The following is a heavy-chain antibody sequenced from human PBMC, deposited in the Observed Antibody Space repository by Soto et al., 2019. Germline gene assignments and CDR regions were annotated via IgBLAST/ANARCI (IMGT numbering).Heavy chain of an antibody. J-gene: IGHJ4*02. CDR1: GGSISSYY. CDR3: AREAIAVAGRFDY. D-gene: IGHD6-19*01. V-gene: IGHV4-59*01. CDR2: IYYSGST. Sequence: SETLSLTCTVSGGSISSYYWSWIRQPPGKGLEWIGYIYYSGSTNYNPSLKSRVTISVDTSKNQFSLKLSSVTAADTAVYYCAREAIAVAGRFDYWGQGALVTVSS.